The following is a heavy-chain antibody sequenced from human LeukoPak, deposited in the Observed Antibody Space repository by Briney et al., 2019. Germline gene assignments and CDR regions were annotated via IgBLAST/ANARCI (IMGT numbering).Heavy chain of an antibody. CDR2: SNHNGGTT. V-gene: IGHV3-23*01. Sequence: GGSLRLSCAASGFTFSIFTMNWVRQAPGKGLEWVSISNHNGGTTYYTDSVKGRFTISRDNSNNTVYLQMNSLRAEDTAIYYCAKDGLCPSVCPTKIDVAGYVDSWGQGTLVTVSS. J-gene: IGHJ4*02. CDR1: GFTFSIFT. D-gene: IGHD6-19*01. CDR3: AKDGLCPSVCPTKIDVAGYVDS.